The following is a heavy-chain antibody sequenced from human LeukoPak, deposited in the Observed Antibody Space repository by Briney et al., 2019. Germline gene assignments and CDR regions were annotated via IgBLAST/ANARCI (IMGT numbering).Heavy chain of an antibody. CDR2: IYYSGST. Sequence: SETLSLTCTVSGDSIGTYYWSWIRQPPGKGLEWIGFIYYSGSTNYNPSLKSRVTISVDTSKNQFSLKLSSVTAADTAVYYCARAMEITASGFDHGGQGTLVPVPP. CDR1: GDSIGTYY. V-gene: IGHV4-59*01. CDR3: ARAMEITASGFDH. J-gene: IGHJ4*02. D-gene: IGHD1-1*01.